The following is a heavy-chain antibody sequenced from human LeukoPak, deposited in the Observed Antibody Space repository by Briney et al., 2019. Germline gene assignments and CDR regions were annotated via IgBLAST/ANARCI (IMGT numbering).Heavy chain of an antibody. CDR3: AKTTAGYSSGRYPGWPVDY. V-gene: IGHV3-23*01. CDR2: ISGSGGST. CDR1: GFTFGSYA. D-gene: IGHD6-19*01. J-gene: IGHJ4*02. Sequence: GGSLRLSCAASGFTFGSYAMYWVRQAPGKGLEWVSGISGSGGSTFYADSVKGRFTISRVNSENTVYLQMNSLRADDTAVYYCAKTTAGYSSGRYPGWPVDYWGQGTLVTVSS.